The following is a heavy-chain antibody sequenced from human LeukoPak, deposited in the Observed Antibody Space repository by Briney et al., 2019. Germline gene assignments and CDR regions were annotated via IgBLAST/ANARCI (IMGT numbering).Heavy chain of an antibody. V-gene: IGHV3-21*01. CDR3: AKVGSYHDFDY. CDR2: ITSSSTYI. D-gene: IGHD3-22*01. Sequence: PGGSLRLSCAASGFTFSSYSMNWVRQAPGKGLEWVSSITSSSTYIYYADSVKGRFTISRDNAKNSLYVPMNSLRAEDTAVYYCAKVGSYHDFDYWGQGTLVTVSS. J-gene: IGHJ4*02. CDR1: GFTFSSYS.